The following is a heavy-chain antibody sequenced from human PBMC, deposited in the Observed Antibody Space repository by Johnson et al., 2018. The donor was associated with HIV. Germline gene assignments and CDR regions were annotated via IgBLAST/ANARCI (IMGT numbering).Heavy chain of an antibody. J-gene: IGHJ3*02. D-gene: IGHD3-22*01. CDR1: GFTFSSYA. V-gene: IGHV3-23*04. CDR3: AKVRYYDRDAFDI. CDR2: ISGSGGSK. Sequence: VQLVESGGGLVQPGGSLRLSCAASGFTFSSYAMSWVRQAPGKGLEWVSAISGSGGSKYYADSAKGRFTISRDNSKNTLYLQMNSLRAEDTAVHYCAKVRYYDRDAFDIWGPGTLVTVSP.